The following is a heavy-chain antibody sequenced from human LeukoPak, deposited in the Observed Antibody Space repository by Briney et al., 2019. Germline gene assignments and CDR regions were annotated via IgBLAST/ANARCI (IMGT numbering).Heavy chain of an antibody. CDR1: GYSFTGYY. CDR3: AIDYLLYDTSGYYYLLRY. J-gene: IGHJ4*02. Sequence: GASVKVSCKASGYSFTGYYMHWVRQAPGQGLEWMGWINPNSGGTGYAQKFQGRVTMTRDTSISTAYMELSRLISDDTAVYYCAIDYLLYDTSGYYYLLRYWGQGTLVTVSS. CDR2: INPNSGGT. D-gene: IGHD3-22*01. V-gene: IGHV1-2*02.